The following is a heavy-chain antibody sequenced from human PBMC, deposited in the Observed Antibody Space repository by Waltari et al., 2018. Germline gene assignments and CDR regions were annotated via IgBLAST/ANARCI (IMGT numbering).Heavy chain of an antibody. V-gene: IGHV4-4*02. CDR1: GDSMSDTYW. J-gene: IGHJ4*02. CDR2: VYRTGKT. Sequence: QLQLQESGPGLVKPSGTLSLTCHVSGDSMSDTYWWNWVRQSQGKGLEGIGQVYRTGKTNYNPAFASRVTVSLDTSTNQFSLKLSSATAADTAVYFCARDRGRGLYLDSWGQGTLVTVSP. CDR3: ARDRGRGLYLDS. D-gene: IGHD2-15*01.